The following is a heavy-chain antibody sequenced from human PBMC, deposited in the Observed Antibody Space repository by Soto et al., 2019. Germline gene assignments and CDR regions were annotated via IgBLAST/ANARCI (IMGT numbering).Heavy chain of an antibody. CDR2: VFYSGRT. V-gene: IGHV4-39*01. D-gene: IGHD5-18*01. CDR3: ARLTHRSGYSYGYDF. J-gene: IGHJ4*02. CDR1: GGSISSSSYY. Sequence: SETLSLSCTVSGGSISSSSYYWGWIRQPPGKGLEWIGNVFYSGRTYYKSSLKSRVTISVDTSKNQFSLKLSSVTAADTAVYYCARLTHRSGYSYGYDFWGQGPLVTVSS.